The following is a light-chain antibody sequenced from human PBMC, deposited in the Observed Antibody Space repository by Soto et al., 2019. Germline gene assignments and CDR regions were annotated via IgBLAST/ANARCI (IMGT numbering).Light chain of an antibody. CDR3: QQANSFPLT. CDR1: QDISTL. CDR2: AAS. J-gene: IGKJ4*01. V-gene: IGKV1-12*01. Sequence: RASQDISTLLAWYQQKQGKAPELLIYAASTLQSGVPSRFSGSGSGTDFTLTISSLQTEDFATYYCQQANSFPLTFGGGTKVDIK.